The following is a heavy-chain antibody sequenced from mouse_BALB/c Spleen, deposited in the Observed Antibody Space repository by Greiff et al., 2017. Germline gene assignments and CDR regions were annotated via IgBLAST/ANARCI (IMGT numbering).Heavy chain of an antibody. CDR1: GFTFSSFG. V-gene: IGHV5-17*02. J-gene: IGHJ4*01. CDR3: ARSGWLLYAMDY. Sequence: EVMLVESGGGLVQPGGSRKLSCAASGFTFSSFGMHWVRQAPEKGLEWVAYISSGSSTIYYADTVKGRFTISRDNPKNTLFLQMTSLRSEDTAMYYCARSGWLLYAMDYWGQGTSVTVSS. CDR2: ISSGSSTI. D-gene: IGHD2-3*01.